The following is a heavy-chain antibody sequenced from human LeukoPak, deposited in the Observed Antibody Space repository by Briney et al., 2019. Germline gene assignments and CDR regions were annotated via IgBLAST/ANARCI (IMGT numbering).Heavy chain of an antibody. J-gene: IGHJ4*02. V-gene: IGHV3-7*01. Sequence: GGSLRLSCAASGFTLSSYWMSWVCQAPGKGLEWVANINEDGSGKYYVDSVKGRFTVSRDNAKNSVYLQMNSLRDEDTAIYYCARYSWTATSWYWGQGTLVTVSS. CDR2: INEDGSGK. CDR3: ARYSWTATSWY. CDR1: GFTLSSYW. D-gene: IGHD4-17*01.